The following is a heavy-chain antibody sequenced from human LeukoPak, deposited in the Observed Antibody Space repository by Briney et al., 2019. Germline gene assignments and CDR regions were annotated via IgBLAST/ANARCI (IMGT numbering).Heavy chain of an antibody. D-gene: IGHD3-22*01. J-gene: IGHJ4*02. Sequence: GGSLRLSCAASGFTFSDYSMNWVRQAPGKGLEWVSYISSSSSTIYYADSVKGRFTISRDNAKNSLYLQMNSLRAEDTAVYYCAREGYYYDSSGYYGFDYWGQGTLVTVSS. CDR2: ISSSSSTI. CDR1: GFTFSDYS. CDR3: AREGYYYDSSGYYGFDY. V-gene: IGHV3-48*01.